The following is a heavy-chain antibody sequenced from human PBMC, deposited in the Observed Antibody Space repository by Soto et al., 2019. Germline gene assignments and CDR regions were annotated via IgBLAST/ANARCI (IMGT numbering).Heavy chain of an antibody. J-gene: IGHJ4*02. CDR2: ISSSGSTI. Sequence: PGGSLRLSCAASGFTFSDYYMSWIRQAPGKGLEWVSYISSSGSTIYYADSVKGRFTISRDNAKNSLYLQMNSLRVEDTAVYYCASWSRIVGATTDFDYWGQGTLVTVSS. V-gene: IGHV3-11*01. CDR3: ASWSRIVGATTDFDY. CDR1: GFTFSDYY. D-gene: IGHD1-26*01.